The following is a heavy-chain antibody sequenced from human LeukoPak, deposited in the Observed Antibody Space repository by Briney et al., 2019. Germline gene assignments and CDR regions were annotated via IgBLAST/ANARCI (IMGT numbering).Heavy chain of an antibody. Sequence: GGSLRLSCAASGFTFSSYAVHWIRQAPGKGLEWVSFISYDGSNKYYADSVKGRFTLSRDNSKNTLYLRMSSLRAEDSAIYYCARENDDAFDLWGQGTAVTVSS. J-gene: IGHJ3*01. V-gene: IGHV3-30-3*01. CDR3: ARENDDAFDL. CDR1: GFTFSSYA. CDR2: ISYDGSNK.